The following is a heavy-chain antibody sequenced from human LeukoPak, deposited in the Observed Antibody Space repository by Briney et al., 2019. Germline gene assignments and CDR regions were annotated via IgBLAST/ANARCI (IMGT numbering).Heavy chain of an antibody. J-gene: IGHJ4*02. CDR2: IIPILGIA. V-gene: IGHV1-69*04. Sequence: SVKVSCKASGGTLSSYAISWVRQAPGQGLEWMGRIIPILGIANYAQKFQGRVTITADKSTSIAYMELSSLRSEDTAVYYCARGAAAGIFDYWGQGTLVTVSS. CDR1: GGTLSSYA. CDR3: ARGAAAGIFDY. D-gene: IGHD6-13*01.